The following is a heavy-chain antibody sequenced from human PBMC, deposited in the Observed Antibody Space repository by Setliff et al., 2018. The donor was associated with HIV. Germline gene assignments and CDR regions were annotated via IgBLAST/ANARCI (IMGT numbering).Heavy chain of an antibody. V-gene: IGHV4-39*01. CDR3: VRIWDIVGGPSDY. CDR2: IYYSGST. CDR1: GDSVSNVGYY. Sequence: KPSETLSLTCTVSGDSVSNVGYYWGWIRQSPGKGLEWIGSIYYSGSTSYNPSLKSRVTISVHTSKNQFSLRLTSVTAADTAVYYCVRIWDIVGGPSDYWGLGIMVTVSS. D-gene: IGHD1-26*01. J-gene: IGHJ4*02.